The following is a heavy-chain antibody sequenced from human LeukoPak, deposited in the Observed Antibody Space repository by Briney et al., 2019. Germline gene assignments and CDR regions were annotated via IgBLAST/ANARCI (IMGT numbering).Heavy chain of an antibody. V-gene: IGHV1-2*02. D-gene: IGHD3-10*01. CDR2: MNPNSGGT. Sequence: GASVKVSCKASGYTFSDYYIHWVRQAPGQGLEWMGRMNPNSGGTDYAQKFQGRVTMTRDTSINTAYMELSSLRSDDTALYYCARVYGSGTYALHYWGQGTLITVSS. CDR3: ARVYGSGTYALHY. J-gene: IGHJ4*02. CDR1: GYTFSDYY.